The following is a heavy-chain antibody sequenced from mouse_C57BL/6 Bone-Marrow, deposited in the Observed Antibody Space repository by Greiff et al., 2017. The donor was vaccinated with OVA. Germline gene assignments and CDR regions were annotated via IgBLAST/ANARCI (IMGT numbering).Heavy chain of an antibody. V-gene: IGHV1-50*01. J-gene: IGHJ2*01. D-gene: IGHD1-1*01. Sequence: VQLQQPGAELVKPGASVKLSCKASGYTFTSYWMQWVKQRPGQGLEWIGEIDPSDSYTNYNQKFKGKATLTVDTSSSTAYMQLSSLTSEDSAVYYCARGGSSLTFDYGGQGTTLTVSS. CDR3: ARGGSSLTFDY. CDR1: GYTFTSYW. CDR2: IDPSDSYT.